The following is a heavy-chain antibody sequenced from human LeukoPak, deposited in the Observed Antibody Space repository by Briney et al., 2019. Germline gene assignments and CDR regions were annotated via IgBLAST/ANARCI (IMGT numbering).Heavy chain of an antibody. J-gene: IGHJ4*02. CDR2: IYSSGST. Sequence: SETLSLTCTGSGGSISNFYWSWIRQPAGKTLEWIGRIYSSGSTNYNPSLKSRVTMSLDTSKNQFSLKLSSVTAADTAVYFCARETTGAGTARPFDYWGQGTLVTVSS. V-gene: IGHV4-4*07. D-gene: IGHD6-13*01. CDR1: GGSISNFY. CDR3: ARETTGAGTARPFDY.